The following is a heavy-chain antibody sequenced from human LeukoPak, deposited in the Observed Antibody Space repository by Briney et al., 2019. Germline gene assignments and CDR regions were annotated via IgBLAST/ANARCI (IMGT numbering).Heavy chain of an antibody. CDR3: ARAKYSSRWSLDY. CDR1: GFTFNIYW. V-gene: IGHV3-74*03. Sequence: GGSLRLSCATSGFTFNIYWMQWVRQVPGKGLVWVSRIDSNGGGATYADSVKGRFTTSRDNGNNRMYLQMKSLRAEDTAIYYCARAKYSSRWSLDYWGQGALVTVSS. J-gene: IGHJ4*02. D-gene: IGHD6-13*01. CDR2: IDSNGGGA.